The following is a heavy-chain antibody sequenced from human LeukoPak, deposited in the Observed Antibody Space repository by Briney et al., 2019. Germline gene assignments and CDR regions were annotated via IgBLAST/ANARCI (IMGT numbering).Heavy chain of an antibody. D-gene: IGHD2-15*01. CDR3: AGQGGNPYYYYYGMDV. V-gene: IGHV3-23*01. Sequence: GGSLRLSCAASGFTFSSAMTWVRQAPGKGLEWVSTISGDTTATWYADSVKGRFTISRDNSKNTLYLQMNSLRGEDTAVYYCAGQGGNPYYYYYGMDVWGQGTTVTVSS. CDR2: ISGDTTAT. J-gene: IGHJ6*02. CDR1: GFTFSSA.